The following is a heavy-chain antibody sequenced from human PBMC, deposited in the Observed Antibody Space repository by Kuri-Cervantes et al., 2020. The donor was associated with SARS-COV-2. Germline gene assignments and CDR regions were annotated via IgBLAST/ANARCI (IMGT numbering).Heavy chain of an antibody. CDR3: TLTAAAGGSVNWFDP. Sequence: ASEKVSCKGSGYTFTNYYVHWVRQAPGQGLEWMGMINPSGGSTSYAQKFQGRVTMTRDTSTSTVFMELGSLGSEDTAVYYCTLTAAAGGSVNWFDPWGQGTLVTVSS. J-gene: IGHJ5*02. CDR1: GYTFTNYY. CDR2: INPSGGST. D-gene: IGHD6-13*01. V-gene: IGHV1-46*01.